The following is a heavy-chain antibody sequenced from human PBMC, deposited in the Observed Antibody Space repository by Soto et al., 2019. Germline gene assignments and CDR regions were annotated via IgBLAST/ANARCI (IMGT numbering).Heavy chain of an antibody. J-gene: IGHJ6*02. V-gene: IGHV3-30*18. D-gene: IGHD3-22*01. CDR2: ISYDGSNK. CDR1: GFTFSSYG. CDR3: AKVGYDSSGYYYYGMYX. Sequence: PGGSLRLSCAASGFTFSSYGMHWVRQAPGKGLELVAVISYDGSNKYYADSVKGRFTISRDNSKNTLYLQMNSLRAEDTAVYYCAKVGYDSSGYYYYGMYXWGQVTTFTVS.